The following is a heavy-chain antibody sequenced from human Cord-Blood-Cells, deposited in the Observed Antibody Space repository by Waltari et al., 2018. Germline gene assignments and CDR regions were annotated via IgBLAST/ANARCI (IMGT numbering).Heavy chain of an antibody. V-gene: IGHV1-8*03. D-gene: IGHD6-6*01. Sequence: QVQLVQSGAEVKKPGASVKVSCKASGYTFPSSDINWVRKATGQGLEWMGWMNPNSGNTGYAQKFQGRVTITRNTSISTAYMELSSLRSEDTAVYYCARGRKSYSSSVDYWGQGTLVTVSS. J-gene: IGHJ4*02. CDR2: MNPNSGNT. CDR3: ARGRKSYSSSVDY. CDR1: GYTFPSSD.